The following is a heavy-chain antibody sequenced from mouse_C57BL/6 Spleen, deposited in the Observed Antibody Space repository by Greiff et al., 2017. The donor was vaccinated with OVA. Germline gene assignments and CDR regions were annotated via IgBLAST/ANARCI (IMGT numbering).Heavy chain of an antibody. CDR1: GYTFTSYW. CDR3: ARWDTTVVATDYTMDY. Sequence: QVQLQQPGAELVKPGASVKLSCKASGYTFTSYWMQWVKQRPGQGLEWIGEIDPSDSYTNYNQKFKGKATLTVDTSSSTAYMQLSSLTSEDSAVYYWARWDTTVVATDYTMDYGGQGTSVTVSS. CDR2: IDPSDSYT. D-gene: IGHD1-1*01. J-gene: IGHJ4*01. V-gene: IGHV1-50*01.